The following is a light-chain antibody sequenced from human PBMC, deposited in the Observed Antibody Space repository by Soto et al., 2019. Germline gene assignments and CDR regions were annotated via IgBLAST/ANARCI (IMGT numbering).Light chain of an antibody. Sequence: IQMTQSPSTLSASVGARVTITCRASQSISSWLAWYQQKTGKAPKLLIYDASTLERGVPYRLSGTGSGTELTLTISRLQPDDFASYYCQKYHRKSVTCGQGTRLEI. CDR1: QSISSW. CDR2: DAS. V-gene: IGKV1-5*01. CDR3: QKYHRKSVT. J-gene: IGKJ5*01.